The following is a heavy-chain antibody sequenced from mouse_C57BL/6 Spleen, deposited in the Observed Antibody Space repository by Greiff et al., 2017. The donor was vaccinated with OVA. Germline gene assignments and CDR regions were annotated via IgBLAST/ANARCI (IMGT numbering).Heavy chain of an antibody. J-gene: IGHJ3*01. CDR3: AGSDSNYGDFAY. Sequence: QVQLKQSGAELVRPGASVKLSCKASGYTFTDYYINWVKQRPGQGLEWIARIYPGSGNTYYNEKFKGKATLTAEKSSSTAYMQISSLTSEDAAVYFCAGSDSNYGDFAYWGQGTLVTVSA. CDR1: GYTFTDYY. D-gene: IGHD2-5*01. CDR2: IYPGSGNT. V-gene: IGHV1-76*01.